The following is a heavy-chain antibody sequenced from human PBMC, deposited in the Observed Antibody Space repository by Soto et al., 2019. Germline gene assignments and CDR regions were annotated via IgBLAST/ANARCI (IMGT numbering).Heavy chain of an antibody. CDR1: GGSISSGDYY. V-gene: IGHV4-30-4*01. D-gene: IGHD5-18*01. J-gene: IGHJ6*02. Sequence: LSLTCTVSGGSISSGDYYWSWIRQPPGKGLEWIGYIYYSGSTYYNPSLKSRVTISVDTSKNQFSLELSSVTAADMAVYYCARDAPGYRYYYYGMDVWGQGTTVTVSS. CDR3: ARDAPGYRYYYYGMDV. CDR2: IYYSGST.